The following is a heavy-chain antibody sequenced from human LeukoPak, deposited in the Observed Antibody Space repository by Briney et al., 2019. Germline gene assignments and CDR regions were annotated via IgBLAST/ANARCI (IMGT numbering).Heavy chain of an antibody. J-gene: IGHJ4*02. CDR1: GFTFSSYA. CDR3: ARDPLGDSTYYFDY. D-gene: IGHD2-21*01. CDR2: MSYDGSNK. Sequence: PGRSLRLSCAASGFTFSSYAMHWVREAPGKGLQWGAVMSYDGSNKYYADSVKGRFTISRDNSKNTLYLQMNSLRAEDTAVYYCARDPLGDSTYYFDYWGQGTLVTVSS. V-gene: IGHV3-30*04.